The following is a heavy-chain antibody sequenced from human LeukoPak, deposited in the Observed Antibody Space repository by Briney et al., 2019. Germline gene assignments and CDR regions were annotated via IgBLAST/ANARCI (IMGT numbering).Heavy chain of an antibody. CDR1: GFTFSSYA. D-gene: IGHD6-13*01. CDR2: ISSNGGST. J-gene: IGHJ6*02. V-gene: IGHV3-64*01. CDR3: ARCIAAAGTPYYYYYGMDV. Sequence: GGSLRLSCAASGFTFSSYAMRWVRQAPGKGLEYVSAISSNGGSTYYANSVKGRFTISRDNSKNTLYLQMGSLRAEDMAVYYCARCIAAAGTPYYYYYGMDVWGQGTTVTVSS.